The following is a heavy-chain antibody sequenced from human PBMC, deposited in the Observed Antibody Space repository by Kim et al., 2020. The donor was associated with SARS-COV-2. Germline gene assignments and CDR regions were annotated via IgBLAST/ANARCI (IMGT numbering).Heavy chain of an antibody. CDR1: GFSFSGST. CDR3: ARRQWLPY. J-gene: IGHJ4*02. Sequence: GGSLRLSCAASGFSFSGSTMHWVRQAPGKGLEWISFISSGGSTIYYADSVKGRFTISRDNAKNSLSLQMNSLRAEDTAVYYCARRQWLPYWGQGTLVTVSS. V-gene: IGHV3-48*04. D-gene: IGHD5-12*01. CDR2: ISSGGSTI.